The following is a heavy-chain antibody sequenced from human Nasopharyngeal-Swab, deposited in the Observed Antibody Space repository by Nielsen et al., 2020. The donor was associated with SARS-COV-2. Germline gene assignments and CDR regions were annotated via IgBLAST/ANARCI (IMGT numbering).Heavy chain of an antibody. Sequence: ASVKVSCKTSGYIFRTFAISWVRQAPGQGLEWVAWINPDRGHTNSSRKFHGRVTLTTDTSTSTAYLELRNLRSDDTAVYFCARAGTVLVPTSVSSWYFDFWGRGTLVTFSS. V-gene: IGHV1-18*01. J-gene: IGHJ2*01. D-gene: IGHD2-8*02. CDR3: ARAGTVLVPTSVSSWYFDF. CDR2: INPDRGHT. CDR1: GYIFRTFA.